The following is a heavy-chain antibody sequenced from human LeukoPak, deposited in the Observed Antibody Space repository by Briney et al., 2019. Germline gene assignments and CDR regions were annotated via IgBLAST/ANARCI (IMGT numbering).Heavy chain of an antibody. CDR2: IYSSGTT. V-gene: IGHV4-4*07. CDR3: ARDRGPFSPYSSGWYAGVWYFDL. J-gene: IGHJ2*01. Sequence: KPSETLSLTCTVSGGSISSYYWSWIRQPAGKGLEWIGRIYSSGTTTYNPSLKSRVTMSVDTAKNQVSLRLSSVTAADTAVYYCARDRGPFSPYSSGWYAGVWYFDLWGRGTLVTVSS. CDR1: GGSISSYY. D-gene: IGHD6-19*01.